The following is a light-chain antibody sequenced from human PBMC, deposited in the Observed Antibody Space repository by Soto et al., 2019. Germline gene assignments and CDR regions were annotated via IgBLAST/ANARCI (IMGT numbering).Light chain of an antibody. J-gene: IGLJ2*01. CDR1: SGDIANNY. CDR3: QYYYSSDVV. V-gene: IGLV6-57*04. Sequence: NFMLTQPHSVSESPVKTVSISCTRSSGDIANNYVQWFQQRPGSAPTTVIYKDDQRPSGVPDRFSGSIDSSSNSASLTISGLKTEDEADYFCQYYYSSDVVFGGGTKLKVL. CDR2: KDD.